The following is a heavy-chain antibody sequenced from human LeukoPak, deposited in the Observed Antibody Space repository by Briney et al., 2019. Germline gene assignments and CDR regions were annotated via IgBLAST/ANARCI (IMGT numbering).Heavy chain of an antibody. CDR3: AKLIAVDDWFDP. V-gene: IGHV3-23*01. Sequence: PGGSLRLSCAASGFTFSSYAMSWVRQARGKGLEWVSAISGSGGSTYYADSVKGRFTISRDNSKNTLYLQMNSLRAEDTAVYYCAKLIAVDDWFDPWGQGTLVTVSS. J-gene: IGHJ5*02. D-gene: IGHD6-19*01. CDR1: GFTFSSYA. CDR2: ISGSGGST.